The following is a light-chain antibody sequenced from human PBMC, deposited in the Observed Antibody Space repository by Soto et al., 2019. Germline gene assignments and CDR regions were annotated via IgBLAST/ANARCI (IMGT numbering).Light chain of an antibody. CDR3: QQEYT. V-gene: IGKV1-5*03. CDR1: QSISSW. CDR2: KAS. J-gene: IGKJ2*01. Sequence: DIQMTQSPSTLSASVGDRVTITCRASQSISSWLAWYQQKPGKAPKLLIYKASSLESGVPSRFSGSGSGTEFTLTISSLQPDDFATYYCQQEYTFGQGTKVDIK.